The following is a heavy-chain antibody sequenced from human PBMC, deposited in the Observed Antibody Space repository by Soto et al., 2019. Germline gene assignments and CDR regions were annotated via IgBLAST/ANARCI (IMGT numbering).Heavy chain of an antibody. CDR1: DFTFKNYW. CDR3: ARVDDFWSGSHIGHHYYYYFMDL. V-gene: IGHV3-7*01. D-gene: IGHD3-3*01. Sequence: EVQLAESGGALVLPGGSLRLSCEASDFTFKNYWMTWVRQAPGKGLEWVANINKNGSETYYVDSVKGRFIITRDNAKKSVYLQLTSLIAEETAVYYCARVDDFWSGSHIGHHYYYYFMDLWGKGTTVAVSS. J-gene: IGHJ6*03. CDR2: INKNGSET.